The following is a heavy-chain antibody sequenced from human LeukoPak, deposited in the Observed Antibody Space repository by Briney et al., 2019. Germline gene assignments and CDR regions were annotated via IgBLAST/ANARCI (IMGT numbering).Heavy chain of an antibody. CDR2: FDPEDGET. D-gene: IGHD1-26*01. J-gene: IGHJ4*02. CDR3: ATVAYSGSYFDY. Sequence: ASVKVSCKVSGYTLTELSMHWVRQAPGKGLEWMGGFDPEDGETIYAQKFQGRVTMTEDTSTDTAYIELSSLRSEDTAVYYCATVAYSGSYFDYWGQGTLVTVSS. CDR1: GYTLTELS. V-gene: IGHV1-24*01.